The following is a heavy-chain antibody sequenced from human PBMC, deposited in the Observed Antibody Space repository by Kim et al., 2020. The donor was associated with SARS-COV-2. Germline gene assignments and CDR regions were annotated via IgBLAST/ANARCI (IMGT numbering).Heavy chain of an antibody. CDR3: ARDAAGWPYGSAPYYFDY. CDR2: IYYSGST. Sequence: SETLSLTCTVSGGSISSSSYYWGWIRQPPGKGLEWIGSIYYSGSTYYNPSLKSRVTISVDTSKNQFSLKLSSVTAADTAVYYCARDAAGWPYGSAPYYFDYWGQGTLVTVSS. J-gene: IGHJ4*02. D-gene: IGHD3-10*01. V-gene: IGHV4-39*07. CDR1: GGSISSSSYY.